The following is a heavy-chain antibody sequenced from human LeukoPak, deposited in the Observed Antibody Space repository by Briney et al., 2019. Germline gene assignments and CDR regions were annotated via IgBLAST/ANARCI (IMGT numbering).Heavy chain of an antibody. D-gene: IGHD3-22*01. J-gene: IGHJ4*02. CDR3: ARDREYYYDSSGYYSFDY. Sequence: SVKVSCKASGGTFSSYAISWVRQAPGQGLEWMGGIIPIFGTANYAQKLQGRVTITADESTSTAYMELSSLRSEDTAVYYCARDREYYYDSSGYYSFDYWGQGTLVTVSS. CDR1: GGTFSSYA. CDR2: IIPIFGTA. V-gene: IGHV1-69*13.